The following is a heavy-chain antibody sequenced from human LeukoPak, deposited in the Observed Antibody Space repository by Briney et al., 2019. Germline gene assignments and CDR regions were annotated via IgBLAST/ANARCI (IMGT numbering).Heavy chain of an antibody. Sequence: PSETLSLTCAVYGGSFSGYYWSWIRQPPGKGLEWIGSIYYSGSTYYNPSLKSRVTISVDTSKNQFSLKLSSVTAADTAVYYCARPGNYYYYYMDVWGKGTTVTVSS. CDR1: GGSFSGYY. V-gene: IGHV4-34*01. CDR2: IYYSGST. CDR3: ARPGNYYYYYMDV. J-gene: IGHJ6*03.